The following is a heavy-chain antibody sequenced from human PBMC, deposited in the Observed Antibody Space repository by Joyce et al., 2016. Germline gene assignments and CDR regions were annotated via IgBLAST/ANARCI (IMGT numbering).Heavy chain of an antibody. CDR3: AGVYLMNWFDP. CDR2: IYYTGTT. D-gene: IGHD2-2*02. J-gene: IGHJ5*02. CDR1: GGSISSSSFY. Sequence: QLQESGPGLVKPSETVSLTCSVSGGSISSSSFYWAWIRQPPGKGLEWIGSIYYTGTTYYNSSLKNRVIISIDTSRDQFSLKLKSMTAADTAVYYCAGVYLMNWFDPWGQGTPVTVSS. V-gene: IGHV4-39*07.